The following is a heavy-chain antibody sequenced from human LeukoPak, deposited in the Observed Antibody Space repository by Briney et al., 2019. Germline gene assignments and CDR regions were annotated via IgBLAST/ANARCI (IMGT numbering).Heavy chain of an antibody. Sequence: ASVKVSCKASGCTFTRYDINWVRQATGQGLEWMGWMNPNSRNTGYAQKFQGRVTITMDTPTSTAYMELSSLRFEDTAVYYCARAHPDSTSYYSTGFDYWGQGTLVTVSS. J-gene: IGHJ4*02. CDR2: MNPNSRNT. V-gene: IGHV1-8*01. D-gene: IGHD3-22*01. CDR3: ARAHPDSTSYYSTGFDY. CDR1: GCTFTRYD.